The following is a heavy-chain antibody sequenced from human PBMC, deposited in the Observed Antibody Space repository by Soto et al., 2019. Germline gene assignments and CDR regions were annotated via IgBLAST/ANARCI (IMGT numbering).Heavy chain of an antibody. Sequence: EVQLVESGGGLVQPGGSLRLSCVASGFTFSNYWMGWVRQAPGKGLEWVANIRQDGGDKRDLDSVKGRFTMSRDNAQNSLYLQMSSVRAEDTAVYYCARIDCGGNCYSRSWYFDIWGRGTLVTVSS. CDR3: ARIDCGGNCYSRSWYFDI. CDR1: GFTFSNYW. D-gene: IGHD2-21*02. V-gene: IGHV3-7*03. J-gene: IGHJ2*01. CDR2: IRQDGGDK.